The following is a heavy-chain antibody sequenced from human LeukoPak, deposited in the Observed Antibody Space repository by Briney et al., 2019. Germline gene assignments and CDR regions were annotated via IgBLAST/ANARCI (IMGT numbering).Heavy chain of an antibody. J-gene: IGHJ6*04. Sequence: GGSLRLSCAASGFTFSSYEVNWVRQAPGKGLEWVSYISSSGSTIYYAGSVKGRFTISRDNAKNSLDLQMNSLRAEDTAVYFCAPPPVGIDVWGRGTSVTVSS. CDR2: ISSSGSTI. V-gene: IGHV3-48*03. CDR1: GFTFSSYE. CDR3: APPPVGIDV. D-gene: IGHD4-17*01.